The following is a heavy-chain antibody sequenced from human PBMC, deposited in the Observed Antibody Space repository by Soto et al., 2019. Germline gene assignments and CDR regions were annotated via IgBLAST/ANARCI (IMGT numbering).Heavy chain of an antibody. Sequence: QVQLVESGGGVVQPGRSLRLSCAASGFTFSSYGMHWVRQAPGKGLEWVAVISYDGSNKYYADSVKGRFTISRDNSKNTLYLQMNSLRAEDTAVYYCAKDPSVVPAHLAAAGSGYFDYWGQGTLVTVSS. CDR2: ISYDGSNK. V-gene: IGHV3-30*18. CDR1: GFTFSSYG. D-gene: IGHD6-13*01. CDR3: AKDPSVVPAHLAAAGSGYFDY. J-gene: IGHJ4*02.